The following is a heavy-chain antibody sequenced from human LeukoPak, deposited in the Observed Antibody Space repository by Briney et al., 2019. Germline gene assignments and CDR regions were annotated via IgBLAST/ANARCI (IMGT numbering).Heavy chain of an antibody. V-gene: IGHV3-21*01. D-gene: IGHD6-13*01. CDR1: GFTFSDHF. Sequence: PGGSLRLSCAASGFTFSDHFVDWVRQAPGKGLEWVSSISSSSSYIYYADSVKGRFTISRDNAKNSLYLQMNSLRAEDTAVYYCARSFGQQLVQISWGQGTLVTVSS. CDR3: ARSFGQQLVQIS. CDR2: ISSSSSYI. J-gene: IGHJ5*02.